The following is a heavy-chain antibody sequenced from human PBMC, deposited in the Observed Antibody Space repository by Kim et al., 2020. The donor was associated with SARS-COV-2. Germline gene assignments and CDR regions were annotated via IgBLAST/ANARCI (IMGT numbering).Heavy chain of an antibody. CDR3: AKDNYDILTGGYYYGMDV. CDR1: GFTFDDYA. J-gene: IGHJ6*02. D-gene: IGHD3-9*01. CDR2: ISGDGGST. V-gene: IGHV3-43*02. Sequence: GGSLRLSCAASGFTFDDYAMHWVRQAPGKGLEWVSLISGDGGSTYYADSVKGRFTISRDNSKNSLYLQMNSLRTEDTALYYCAKDNYDILTGGYYYGMDVWGQGTTVTVSS.